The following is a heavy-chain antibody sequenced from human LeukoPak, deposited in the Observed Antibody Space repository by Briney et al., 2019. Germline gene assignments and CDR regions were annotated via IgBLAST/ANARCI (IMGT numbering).Heavy chain of an antibody. D-gene: IGHD3-22*01. CDR2: ISGNSGSI. CDR3: AKGSGYDPDYYYYMDV. V-gene: IGHV3-9*03. CDR1: GFTLEDYA. Sequence: GXSLRLSCAASGFTLEDYARKGVGQAQGKGGEWVSGISGNSGSIVYADSVKGGFTISRDNAKNSLYLQMNSLRAEDMALYYCAKGSGYDPDYYYYMDVWGKGTTVTVSS. J-gene: IGHJ6*03.